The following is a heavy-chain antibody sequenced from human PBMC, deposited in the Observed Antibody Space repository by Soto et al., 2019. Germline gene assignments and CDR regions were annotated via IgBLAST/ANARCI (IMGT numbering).Heavy chain of an antibody. CDR2: IYYSGST. CDR1: GGSVSSGSYY. J-gene: IGHJ4*02. Sequence: QVQLQESGPGLVKPSETLSLTCTVSGGSVSSGSYYWSWIRQPPGKGLEWIGYIYYSGSTNYNPSLKSRVTISVDTSKNQFSLKLSSVTAADTAVYYCARANYDFWSGNLPSRYFDYWGQGTLVTVSS. V-gene: IGHV4-61*01. CDR3: ARANYDFWSGNLPSRYFDY. D-gene: IGHD3-3*01.